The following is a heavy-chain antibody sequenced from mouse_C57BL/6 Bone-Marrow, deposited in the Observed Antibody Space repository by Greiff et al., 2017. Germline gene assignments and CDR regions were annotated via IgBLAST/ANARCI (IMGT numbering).Heavy chain of an antibody. D-gene: IGHD2-4*01. Sequence: EVMLVESGGGLVKPGGSLKLSCAASGFTFSSYAMSWVRQTPEKRLEWVATISDGGSYTYYPDNVKGRFTISRDNAKNNLYLQMSHLKSEDTAMYYCARYLGYDYDGAYWGQGTLVTVSA. CDR3: ARYLGYDYDGAY. V-gene: IGHV5-4*03. CDR1: GFTFSSYA. J-gene: IGHJ3*01. CDR2: ISDGGSYT.